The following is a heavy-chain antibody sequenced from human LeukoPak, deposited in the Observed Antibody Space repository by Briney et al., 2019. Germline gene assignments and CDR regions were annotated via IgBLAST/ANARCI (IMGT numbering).Heavy chain of an antibody. J-gene: IGHJ4*02. Sequence: GGSLRLSCAASGVSGVTFSNYALTWVRQAPGKGLEWVSDISGSGHTTNYADSVKGRFSTSRDNSKTTLYLQMSSLRVEDTAVYYCVEGIFDYWGQGTLVTVSS. CDR3: VEGIFDY. CDR2: ISGSGHTT. CDR1: GVSGVTFSNYA. V-gene: IGHV3-23*01. D-gene: IGHD3-10*01.